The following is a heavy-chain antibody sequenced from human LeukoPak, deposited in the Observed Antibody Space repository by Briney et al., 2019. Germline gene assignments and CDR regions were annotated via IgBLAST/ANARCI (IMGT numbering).Heavy chain of an antibody. CDR1: GGSISSGGYS. D-gene: IGHD2-2*01. J-gene: IGHJ4*02. CDR3: ASPGYCSSTSCTLQY. V-gene: IGHV4-30-2*01. CDR2: IYHSGST. Sequence: SQTLSLTCAVSGGSISSGGYSWSWIRQPPGKGLEWIGYIYHSGSTYYNPSLKSRVTISVDRSKNQFSLKLSSVTAADTAVYYCASPGYCSSTSCTLQYWGQGTLVTVSS.